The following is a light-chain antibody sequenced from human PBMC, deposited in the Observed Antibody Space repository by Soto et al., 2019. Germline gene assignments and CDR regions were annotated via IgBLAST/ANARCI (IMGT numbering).Light chain of an antibody. V-gene: IGLV2-14*03. CDR1: SGDLGAYNY. CDR2: DVS. J-gene: IGLJ2*01. Sequence: QSALTQPASVSGSPGQSITISCSGTSGDLGAYNYVSWYQHHPGKAPKLIIYDVSNRPSGISNCVSASKSGTTASLIISGLQAEDEADYYCTSYTRSSAVVFGGGTKLTVL. CDR3: TSYTRSSAVV.